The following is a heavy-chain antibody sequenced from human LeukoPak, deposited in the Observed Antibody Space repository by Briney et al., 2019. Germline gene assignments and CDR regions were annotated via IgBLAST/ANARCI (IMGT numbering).Heavy chain of an antibody. CDR2: IYHSGST. J-gene: IGHJ5*02. D-gene: IGHD4-11*01. CDR3: ASRQDPYSNYAWFDP. V-gene: IGHV4-38-2*01. Sequence: SETLSLTCAVSGYSISSGYYWGWIRQPPGKGLEWIGSIYHSGSTYYNPSLKSRVTISVDTSKNQFSLKLSSVTAADTAVYYCASRQDPYSNYAWFDPWGQGTLVTVSS. CDR1: GYSISSGYY.